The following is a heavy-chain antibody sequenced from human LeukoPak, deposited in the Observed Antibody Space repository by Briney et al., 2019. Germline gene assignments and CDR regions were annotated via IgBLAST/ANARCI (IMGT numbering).Heavy chain of an antibody. Sequence: GGSLRLSCGASGFXVSSNYISWVRQPPGKGLEWVSVIYSGGDTYYADSVTDRFTISRDNSKNTLYLQMNSLRVEDTAVYYCARAYDWNYLYWGQGTLVTVSS. D-gene: IGHD1-7*01. CDR2: IYSGGDT. CDR1: GFXVSSNY. J-gene: IGHJ4*02. CDR3: ARAYDWNYLY. V-gene: IGHV3-66*01.